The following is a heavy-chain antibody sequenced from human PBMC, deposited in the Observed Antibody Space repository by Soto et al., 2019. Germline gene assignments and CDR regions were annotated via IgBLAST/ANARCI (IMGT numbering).Heavy chain of an antibody. CDR1: GYSFTSYW. Sequence: PGESLKISCKGSGYSFTSYWIGCVRQMPGKGLEWMGIIYPGDSDTRYSPSFQGQVTISADKSISTAYLQWSSLKASDTAMYYCARILDSSGYCFDYWGQGTLVTVSS. CDR2: IYPGDSDT. CDR3: ARILDSSGYCFDY. D-gene: IGHD3-22*01. V-gene: IGHV5-51*01. J-gene: IGHJ4*02.